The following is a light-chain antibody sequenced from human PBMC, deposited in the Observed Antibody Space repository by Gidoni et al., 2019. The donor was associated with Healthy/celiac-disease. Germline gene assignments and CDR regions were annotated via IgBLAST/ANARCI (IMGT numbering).Light chain of an antibody. CDR3: SSYAGSNNVV. CDR1: SSDVGGYNY. V-gene: IGLV2-8*01. CDR2: EVS. Sequence: QSALTQPPSASGSPGQLVTISCTGTSSDVGGYNYVSWYQQHPGKAPKLMIYEVSKRPSGVPDRFSGSKSGNTASLTVSGLQAEDEADYYCSSYAGSNNVVFGGGTKLTVI. J-gene: IGLJ2*01.